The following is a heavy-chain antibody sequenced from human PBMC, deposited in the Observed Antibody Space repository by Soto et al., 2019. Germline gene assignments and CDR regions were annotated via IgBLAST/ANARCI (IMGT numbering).Heavy chain of an antibody. CDR2: INPSGST. D-gene: IGHD4-17*01. CDR3: ARNNHRLRPGGLDV. V-gene: IGHV4-34*01. Sequence: SETLSLTCAVYGGSFSGYYWSWISQTPGKGLEWIGEINPSGSTIHSPSLKSRVIISIVASNNQFSLRLDSVTAADTAVYFCARNNHRLRPGGLDVWGQGTTVTVS. J-gene: IGHJ6*02. CDR1: GGSFSGYY.